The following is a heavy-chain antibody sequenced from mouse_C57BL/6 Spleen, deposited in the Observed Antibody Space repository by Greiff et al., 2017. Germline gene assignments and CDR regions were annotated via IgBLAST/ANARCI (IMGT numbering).Heavy chain of an antibody. CDR3: ARFLGSSPLYWYFDG. CDR1: GYTFTSYW. J-gene: IGHJ1*03. D-gene: IGHD1-1*01. Sequence: VQLQESGAELAKPGASVKLSCKASGYTFTSYWMHWVNQRSGQGLEWIGYINPSSGYTKYNQKFKDKATLTADKSSSTAYMQLSSLTYEDSAVYYCARFLGSSPLYWYFDGWGTGTTVTVSS. CDR2: INPSSGYT. V-gene: IGHV1-7*01.